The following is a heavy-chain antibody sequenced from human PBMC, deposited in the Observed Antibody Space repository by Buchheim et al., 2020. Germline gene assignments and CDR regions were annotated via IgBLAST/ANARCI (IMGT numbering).Heavy chain of an antibody. CDR1: GFTFSNYA. J-gene: IGHJ4*02. CDR3: AKSSGTSVTTKSLDY. Sequence: EVQLLESGGCLVQPGGSLRLSCAASGFTFSNYAMTWVHQAPGKGLECVSGISGSGAYTSYPDSVKGRFTISRDNSKNTLYLQMDSLSAEDTALYYCAKSSGTSVTTKSLDYWGQGTL. CDR2: ISGSGAYT. V-gene: IGHV3-23*01. D-gene: IGHD4-17*01.